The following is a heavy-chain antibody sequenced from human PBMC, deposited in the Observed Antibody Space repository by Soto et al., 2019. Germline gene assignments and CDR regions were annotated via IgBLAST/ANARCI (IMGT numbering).Heavy chain of an antibody. CDR1: GGTFSSYT. D-gene: IGHD1-26*01. Sequence: QVQLVQSGAEVKKPGSSVKVSCKASGGTFSSYTISWVRQAPGQGLEWMGRIIPILGIANYAQKFQGSVTITADKPTRTPHMELTSLRSEDTAGYYCARARASVGVYGMDVWDHQTTVTVSS. V-gene: IGHV1-69*02. CDR3: ARARASVGVYGMDV. CDR2: IIPILGIA. J-gene: IGHJ6*02.